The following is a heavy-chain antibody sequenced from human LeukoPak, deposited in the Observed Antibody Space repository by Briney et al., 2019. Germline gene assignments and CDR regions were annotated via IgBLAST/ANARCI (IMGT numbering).Heavy chain of an antibody. D-gene: IGHD2-15*01. Sequence: GASVKVSCKASGYTFTSYDINWVRQATGQGLEWMGWMNPNSGNTGYAQKFQGRVTITRNTSISTAYMELSSLRSEDTAVYYCATYCSGGPCYSNYWSQGTLVTVSS. V-gene: IGHV1-8*03. CDR3: ATYCSGGPCYSNY. J-gene: IGHJ4*02. CDR2: MNPNSGNT. CDR1: GYTFTSYD.